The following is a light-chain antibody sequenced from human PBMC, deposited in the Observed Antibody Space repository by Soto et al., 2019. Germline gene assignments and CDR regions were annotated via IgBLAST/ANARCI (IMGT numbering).Light chain of an antibody. V-gene: IGKV3-20*01. J-gene: IGKJ4*01. Sequence: EIVLTQSPVTLSLSPLERATLSCRASQSVASSYLAWYQQKPGQAPRLLIYGASNRATGIPDRFSGSGSGTDFTLTISRLEPEDFAVYYCQKYATFGGGTKVDIK. CDR1: QSVASSY. CDR2: GAS. CDR3: QKYAT.